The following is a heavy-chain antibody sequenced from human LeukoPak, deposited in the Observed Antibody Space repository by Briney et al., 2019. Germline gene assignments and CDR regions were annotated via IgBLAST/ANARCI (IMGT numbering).Heavy chain of an antibody. CDR1: GCTFTGYY. CDR2: INPNSGGT. Sequence: ASVKVSCKASGCTFTGYYMHWVRQAPGQGLEWMGWINPNSGGTNYAQKFQGRVTMTRDTSISTAYMELSRLRSDDTAVYYCARALLGGGILESFYDYWGQGTLVTVSS. V-gene: IGHV1-2*02. D-gene: IGHD3-16*01. CDR3: ARALLGGGILESFYDY. J-gene: IGHJ4*02.